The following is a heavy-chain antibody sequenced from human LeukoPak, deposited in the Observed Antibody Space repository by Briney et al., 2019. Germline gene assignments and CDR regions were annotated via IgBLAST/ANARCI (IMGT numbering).Heavy chain of an antibody. Sequence: GGSLRPSCAASGFTFSSYAMSWVRQAPGKGLEWVSAISGSGGSTYYADSVKGRFTISRDNSKNTLYLQMNSLRAEDTAVYYCASSTVVSRANWFDPWGQGTLVTVSS. CDR1: GFTFSSYA. D-gene: IGHD4-23*01. V-gene: IGHV3-23*01. CDR2: ISGSGGST. J-gene: IGHJ5*02. CDR3: ASSTVVSRANWFDP.